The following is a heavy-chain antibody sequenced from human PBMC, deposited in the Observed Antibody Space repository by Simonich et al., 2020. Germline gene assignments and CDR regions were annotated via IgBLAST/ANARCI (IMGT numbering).Heavy chain of an antibody. D-gene: IGHD2-21*02. V-gene: IGHV4-59*12. J-gene: IGHJ2*01. CDR1: GGSISSYY. CDR2: IYYSGST. CDR3: ARYKFWGEVVTAIPGYWYFDL. Sequence: QVQLQESGPGLVKPSETLALTCTVSGGSISSYYWSWIRQPPGKGLEWIGYIYYSGSTNYNPPLKSRVTIAVDTSKNQFSLKLSSVTAADTAVYYCARYKFWGEVVTAIPGYWYFDLWGRGTLVTVSS.